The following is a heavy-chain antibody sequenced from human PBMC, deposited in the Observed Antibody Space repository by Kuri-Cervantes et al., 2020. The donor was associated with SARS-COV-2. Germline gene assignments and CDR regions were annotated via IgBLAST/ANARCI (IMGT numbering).Heavy chain of an antibody. Sequence: GGSLRLSCAASGFTFSSYAMSWVRQAPGKGLEWVGRIKSKTDGGTTDYAAPVKGRFTISRDDSKNTLYLQMNSLQTEDTGVYYCGTSRAFDYWGQGTLVTVSS. CDR1: GFTFSSYA. CDR2: IKSKTDGGTT. D-gene: IGHD1-1*01. J-gene: IGHJ4*02. CDR3: GTSRAFDY. V-gene: IGHV3-15*01.